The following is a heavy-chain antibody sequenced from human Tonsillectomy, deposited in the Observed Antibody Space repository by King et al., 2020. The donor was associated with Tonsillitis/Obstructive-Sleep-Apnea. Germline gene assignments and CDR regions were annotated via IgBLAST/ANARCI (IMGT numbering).Heavy chain of an antibody. D-gene: IGHD3-22*01. J-gene: IGHJ4*02. V-gene: IGHV4-39*01. Sequence: QLQESGPGLVKPSETLSLTCTVSGGSISSSSYYWGWIRQPPGKGLEWIGSIYYSGSTYYNPSLKSRVTISVDTSKNQFSLKLSSVTAADTAVYYCARQVNVGPGVVVRYFDYWGQGTLVTVSS. CDR1: GGSISSSSYY. CDR3: ARQVNVGPGVVVRYFDY. CDR2: IYYSGST.